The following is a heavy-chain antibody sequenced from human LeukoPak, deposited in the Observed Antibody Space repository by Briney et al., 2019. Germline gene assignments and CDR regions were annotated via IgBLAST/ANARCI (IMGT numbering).Heavy chain of an antibody. CDR2: INHSGST. Sequence: SETLSLTCAVYGGSFSGYYWSWIRQPPGKGLEWIGEINHSGSTNYNPSLKSRVTISVDTSKNQFSLKLSSVTAADTAVYYCARVRLGELSLPFDYWGQGTLVTVSS. CDR1: GGSFSGYY. J-gene: IGHJ4*02. V-gene: IGHV4-34*01. D-gene: IGHD3-16*02. CDR3: ARVRLGELSLPFDY.